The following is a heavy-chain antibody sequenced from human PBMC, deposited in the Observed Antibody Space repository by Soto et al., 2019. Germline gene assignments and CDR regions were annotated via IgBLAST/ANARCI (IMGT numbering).Heavy chain of an antibody. D-gene: IGHD2-15*01. V-gene: IGHV3-7*01. J-gene: IGHJ6*03. Sequence: GGSLRLSCAASGFTFSSYWMSWVRQAPGKGLEWVANIKQDGSEKYYVDSVKGRFTISRDNAKNSLYLQMTSLRAEDTAVYYCARGKTPLLSYYMDVWGKGTTVTVSS. CDR1: GFTFSSYW. CDR2: IKQDGSEK. CDR3: ARGKTPLLSYYMDV.